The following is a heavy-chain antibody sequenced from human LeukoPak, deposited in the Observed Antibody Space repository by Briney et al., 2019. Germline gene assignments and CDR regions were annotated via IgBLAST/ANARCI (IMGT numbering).Heavy chain of an antibody. CDR3: ARGSMENYFDY. Sequence: SETLSLTCTVSGGSISSGSYYWSWIRQPAGKGLEWIGRIYTSGSTNYNPSLKRRVTISVDTSKNQFSLKLSSVTAADTAVYYCARGSMENYFDYWGQGTLVTVSS. D-gene: IGHD2-2*01. J-gene: IGHJ4*02. CDR1: GGSISSGSYY. V-gene: IGHV4-61*02. CDR2: IYTSGST.